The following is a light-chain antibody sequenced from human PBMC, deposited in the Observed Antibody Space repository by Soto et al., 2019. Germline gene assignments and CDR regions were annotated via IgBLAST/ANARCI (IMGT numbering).Light chain of an antibody. J-gene: IGKJ1*01. CDR2: GAS. V-gene: IGKV3-20*01. CDR1: QSVSSNY. Sequence: EIVLTQSPGTLSLSPGERATLSCRASQSVSSNYLAWYQQKPGQAPRTLIYGASSRATGIPDRFSGSGAGTDFTLTISRLEPEDFAVYYCQQYGSSPWTFGQGTKVEIK. CDR3: QQYGSSPWT.